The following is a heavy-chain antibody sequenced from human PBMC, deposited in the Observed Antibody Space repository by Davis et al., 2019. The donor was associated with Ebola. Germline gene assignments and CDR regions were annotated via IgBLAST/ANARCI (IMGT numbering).Heavy chain of an antibody. J-gene: IGHJ4*02. Sequence: GGSLRLSCAASGFTFSSYSMNWVRQAPGKGLEWVAVISYDGSNKYYADSVKGRFTISRDNSKNTLYLQMNSLRAEDTAVYYCAKDGNRRLAAADYWGQGTLVTVSS. V-gene: IGHV3-30*18. CDR2: ISYDGSNK. CDR3: AKDGNRRLAAADY. CDR1: GFTFSSYS. D-gene: IGHD6-13*01.